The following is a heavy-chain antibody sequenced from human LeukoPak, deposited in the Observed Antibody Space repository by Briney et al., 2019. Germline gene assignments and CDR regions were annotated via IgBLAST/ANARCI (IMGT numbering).Heavy chain of an antibody. V-gene: IGHV4-59*12. CDR2: IYYRGST. D-gene: IGHD3-10*01. Sequence: SETLSLTCTVSGGSISSYYWSWIRQPPGKGLEWIGHIYYRGSTNYNPSLKSRVTISVDTSKNQFSLKLSSVTAADTAVYYCARDTSISMVRGVILAGMDVWGQGTTVTVSS. CDR3: ARDTSISMVRGVILAGMDV. J-gene: IGHJ6*02. CDR1: GGSISSYY.